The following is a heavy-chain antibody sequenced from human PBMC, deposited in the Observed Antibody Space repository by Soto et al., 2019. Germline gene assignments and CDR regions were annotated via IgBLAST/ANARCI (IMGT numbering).Heavy chain of an antibody. V-gene: IGHV4-34*01. J-gene: IGHJ4*02. CDR3: ARGVRYHRGAQYYFDY. CDR2: INHSGST. D-gene: IGHD3-9*01. CDR1: GGSFSGYY. Sequence: SETLSLTCAVYGGSFSGYYWSWIRQLPGKGLEWIGEINHSGSTNYNPSLKSRVTISVDTSKNQFSLKLSSVTAADTAVYYCARGVRYHRGAQYYFDYWGQGTLVTVSS.